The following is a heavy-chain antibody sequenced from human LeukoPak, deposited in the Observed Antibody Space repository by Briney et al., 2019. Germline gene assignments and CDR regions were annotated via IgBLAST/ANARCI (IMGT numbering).Heavy chain of an antibody. V-gene: IGHV3-7*01. CDR1: GFTFSTFW. CDR3: ARGLGSGDYVANAFDF. CDR2: IKEDGSEK. D-gene: IGHD4-17*01. J-gene: IGHJ3*01. Sequence: GGSLRLSCAASGFTFSTFWMSWVRQAPGKGLEWVANIKEDGSEKYCVDSMKGRFTVSRDNAKKSVYLHMSRLRAEDTAVYYCARGLGSGDYVANAFDFWGRGTTVSVS.